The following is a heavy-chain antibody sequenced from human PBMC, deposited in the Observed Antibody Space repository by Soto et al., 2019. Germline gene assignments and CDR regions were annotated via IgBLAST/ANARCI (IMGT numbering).Heavy chain of an antibody. V-gene: IGHV1-3*05. D-gene: IGHD3-22*01. CDR2: INAGNGNT. CDR1: GYTLTGYS. Sequence: QVQLEQSGAEEMKPGASVKVSFKASGYTLTGYSIHWVRQAPGQRLEWMGWINAGNGNTKFSQKFQGRVTITRDTSASTAYMELRGLRAEDTAVYYCAILGTYYFDNSDNYFDFWGQGTLVTVCS. CDR3: AILGTYYFDNSDNYFDF. J-gene: IGHJ4*02.